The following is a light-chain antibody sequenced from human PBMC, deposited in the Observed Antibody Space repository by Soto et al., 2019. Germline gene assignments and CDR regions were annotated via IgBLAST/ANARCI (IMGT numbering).Light chain of an antibody. Sequence: QSAPTQPASVSGSPGQSIAISCTGTTSDGGGYNYVSWYQQHPGKVPKLLIHEVSNRPSGVSNRFSGSKSGNTASLTISGLQAEDEADYYCLSKTSTISYVFGTGTKVTVL. V-gene: IGLV2-14*01. J-gene: IGLJ1*01. CDR3: LSKTSTISYV. CDR1: TSDGGGYNY. CDR2: EVS.